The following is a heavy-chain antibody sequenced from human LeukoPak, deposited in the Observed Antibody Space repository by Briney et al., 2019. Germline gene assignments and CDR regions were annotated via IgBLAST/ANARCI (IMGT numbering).Heavy chain of an antibody. Sequence: ASVKASCKASGYTFTSYGISWVRQAPGQGLEWMGWISAYNGNTNYAQKLQGRVTMTTDTSTSTAYMELRSLRSDDTAVYYCARGLKYYDFWSGLDYWGQGTLVTVSS. J-gene: IGHJ4*02. CDR1: GYTFTSYG. V-gene: IGHV1-18*01. CDR3: ARGLKYYDFWSGLDY. CDR2: ISAYNGNT. D-gene: IGHD3-3*01.